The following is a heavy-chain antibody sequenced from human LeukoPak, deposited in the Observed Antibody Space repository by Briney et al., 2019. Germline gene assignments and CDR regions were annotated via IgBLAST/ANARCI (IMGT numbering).Heavy chain of an antibody. V-gene: IGHV5-51*01. CDR1: GYSFSSYW. CDR3: ARRGRTDYGDYYFDY. Sequence: GEPLKISCQGFGYSFSSYWIGWVGQMPGKGLGWMGMIYPGDSDTTYSPSFQGQVTISADKSISTAYLQWSSLKASDTAMYYSARRGRTDYGDYYFDYWGQGTLVTVSS. CDR2: IYPGDSDT. J-gene: IGHJ4*02. D-gene: IGHD4-17*01.